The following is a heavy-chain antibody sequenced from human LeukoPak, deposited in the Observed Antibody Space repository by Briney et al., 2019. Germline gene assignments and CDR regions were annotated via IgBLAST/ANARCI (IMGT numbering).Heavy chain of an antibody. V-gene: IGHV1-18*01. CDR2: ISAYNGNT. D-gene: IGHD2-2*01. J-gene: IGHJ6*03. CDR1: GYSFTSYG. Sequence: ASVKVSCKASGYSFTSYGISWVRQAPGQGLEWMGWISAYNGNTNYAQKLQGRVTMTTDTSTSTAYMELRSLRSDDTAVYYCARGGITAAQGYYYYYYMDVWGKGTTVTVSS. CDR3: ARGGITAAQGYYYYYYMDV.